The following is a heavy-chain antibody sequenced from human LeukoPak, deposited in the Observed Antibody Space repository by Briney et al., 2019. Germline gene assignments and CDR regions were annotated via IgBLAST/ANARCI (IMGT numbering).Heavy chain of an antibody. Sequence: GASVKVSCKASGGTFSSYAISWVRQAPGQGLEWMGRIIPIFGTANYAQKFQGRVTITTDESTSTAYMELSSLRSEDTAVYYCARAPQISVDIAMVYYFDYWGQGTLVTVSS. J-gene: IGHJ4*02. CDR2: IIPIFGTA. CDR3: ARAPQISVDIAMVYYFDY. CDR1: GGTFSSYA. D-gene: IGHD5-18*01. V-gene: IGHV1-69*05.